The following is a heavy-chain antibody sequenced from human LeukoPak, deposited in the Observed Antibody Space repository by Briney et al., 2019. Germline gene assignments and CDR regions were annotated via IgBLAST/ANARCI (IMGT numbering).Heavy chain of an antibody. CDR1: GFIFSTYS. Sequence: GGSLRLSCAASGFIFSTYSMNWVRQAPGKGLEWVSYISSSSSTIYYADSVKGRFTISRDNAKNSLYLQMNSLRAEDTAVYYCAREGWVGATDFFYYDYYMDVWGKGTTVTVSS. V-gene: IGHV3-48*01. CDR3: AREGWVGATDFFYYDYYMDV. CDR2: ISSSSSTI. D-gene: IGHD1-26*01. J-gene: IGHJ6*03.